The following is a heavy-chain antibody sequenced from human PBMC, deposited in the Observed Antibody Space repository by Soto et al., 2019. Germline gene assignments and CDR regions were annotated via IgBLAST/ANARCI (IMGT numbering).Heavy chain of an antibody. CDR2: TGGSDGST. J-gene: IGHJ4*02. D-gene: IGHD3-16*01. V-gene: IGHV3-23*01. CDR1: GFTFSTYT. CDR3: AKFGPRVRGFDY. Sequence: AGGSLRLSCAASGFTFSTYTMSWVRQAPGKGLEWVSATGGSDGSTYYADSVKGRVTISRDNSKNTLYLQMNSLRVEDTAIYYCAKFGPRVRGFDYWGQGTLVTVSS.